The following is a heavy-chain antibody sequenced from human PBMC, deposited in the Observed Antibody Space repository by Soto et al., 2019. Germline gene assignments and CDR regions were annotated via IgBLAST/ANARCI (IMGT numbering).Heavy chain of an antibody. CDR2: IYYSGST. Sequence: PSETLSLTCTVSGGSISSYYWSWIRQPPGKGLEWIGYIYYSGSTNYNPSLKSRVTISVDTSKNQFSLKLSSVTAADTAVYYCARDSSGWYVWFDPWGQGTLVTVSS. CDR1: GGSISSYY. J-gene: IGHJ5*02. D-gene: IGHD6-19*01. CDR3: ARDSSGWYVWFDP. V-gene: IGHV4-59*01.